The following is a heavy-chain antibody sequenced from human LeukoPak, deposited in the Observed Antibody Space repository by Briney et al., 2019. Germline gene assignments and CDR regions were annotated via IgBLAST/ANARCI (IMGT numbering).Heavy chain of an antibody. CDR3: ARERVVTNYMDV. CDR1: GYTFTSYD. J-gene: IGHJ6*03. CDR2: MNPNSGNT. Sequence: ASVKVSCKASGYTFTSYDINWVRQATGQGLEWMGWMNPNSGNTGYAQKFQGRVTITRNTSISTAYMELSSLRSEDTAVYYCARERVVTNYMDVWGKGTTVTVSS. V-gene: IGHV1-8*03. D-gene: IGHD2-2*01.